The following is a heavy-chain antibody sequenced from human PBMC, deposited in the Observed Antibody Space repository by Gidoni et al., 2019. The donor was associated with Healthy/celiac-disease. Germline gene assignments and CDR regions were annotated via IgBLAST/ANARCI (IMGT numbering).Heavy chain of an antibody. V-gene: IGHV3-53*01. J-gene: IGHJ4*02. D-gene: IGHD2-21*02. CDR2: IYSGGST. CDR1: GFTVSSYY. CDR3: ARAPYCGGDCYTYVIVD. Sequence: EVQLVESGGGLIQPGGSLRLSCAASGFTVSSYYMSWVRQAPGKGLEWVSVIYSGGSTYYADSVKGRFTISRDNSKNTLYLQMNSLRAEDTAVYYCARAPYCGGDCYTYVIVDWGQGTLVTVSS.